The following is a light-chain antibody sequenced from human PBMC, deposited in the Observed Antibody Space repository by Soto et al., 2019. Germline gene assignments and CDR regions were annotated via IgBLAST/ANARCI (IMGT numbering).Light chain of an antibody. V-gene: IGKV1-9*01. J-gene: IGKJ1*01. CDR1: QDIAIY. CDR2: AAS. Sequence: IQLTKSPSSLSASVGDRVTITCRASQDIAIYLAWYQQKPGEAPKFLIYAASTLQSGVPSRFSGSGSGTDFTLTISSLQSEDFTVYYCQQYNNWPRTFGQGTKV. CDR3: QQYNNWPRT.